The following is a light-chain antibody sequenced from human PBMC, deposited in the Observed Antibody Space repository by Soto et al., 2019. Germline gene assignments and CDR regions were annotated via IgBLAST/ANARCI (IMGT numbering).Light chain of an antibody. Sequence: EVAITQSPATLSVSPGERATLSCRASRSVSSNLAWYQQKLGQAPRLLIYGASTRAPGIPDRFSAGGSGTEFTLTISSLQSEDFAVYYCQQYYNWPRTFGQGTKVDIK. V-gene: IGKV3-15*01. CDR1: RSVSSN. CDR3: QQYYNWPRT. J-gene: IGKJ1*01. CDR2: GAS.